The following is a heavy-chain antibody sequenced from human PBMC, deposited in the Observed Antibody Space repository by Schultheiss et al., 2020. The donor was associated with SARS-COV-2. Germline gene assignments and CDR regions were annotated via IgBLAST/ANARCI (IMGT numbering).Heavy chain of an antibody. D-gene: IGHD5-18*01. V-gene: IGHV1-18*04. CDR1: GYTFTSYG. CDR2: ISAYNGNT. J-gene: IGHJ6*02. CDR3: AAPRPGTAMVDYYYYGMDV. Sequence: ASVKVSCKASGYTFTSYGISWVRQAPGQGLEWMGWISAYNGNTNYAQKLQGRVTMTTDTSTSTAYMELRSLRSEDTAVYYCAAPRPGTAMVDYYYYGMDVWGQGTTVTVSS.